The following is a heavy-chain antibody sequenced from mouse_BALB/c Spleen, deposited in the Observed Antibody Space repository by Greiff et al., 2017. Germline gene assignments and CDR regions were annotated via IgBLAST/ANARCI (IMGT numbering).Heavy chain of an antibody. V-gene: IGHV1-5*01. CDR1: GYTFTSYW. Sequence: VQLKESGTVLARPGASVKMSCKASGYTFTSYWMHWVKQRPGQGLEWIGAIYPGNSDTSYNQKFKGKAKLTAVTSTSTAYMELSSLTNEDSAVYYCTSPYDYDMGFAYWGQGTLVTVSA. CDR2: IYPGNSDT. D-gene: IGHD2-4*01. CDR3: TSPYDYDMGFAY. J-gene: IGHJ3*01.